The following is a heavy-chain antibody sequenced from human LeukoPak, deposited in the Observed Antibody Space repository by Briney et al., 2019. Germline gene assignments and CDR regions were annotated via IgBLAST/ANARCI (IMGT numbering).Heavy chain of an antibody. CDR2: ISPNSGGT. CDR3: AREPSGSGGYDY. CDR1: GFTFSGYY. J-gene: IGHJ4*02. V-gene: IGHV1-2*02. D-gene: IGHD3-10*01. Sequence: VSVKVSCKASGFTFSGYYMHWVRQAPGQGLEWMAWISPNSGGTNYVQKFQGRVTVTRDTSISTDYMEISGLTSDDTALYYCAREPSGSGGYDYWGQGTLV.